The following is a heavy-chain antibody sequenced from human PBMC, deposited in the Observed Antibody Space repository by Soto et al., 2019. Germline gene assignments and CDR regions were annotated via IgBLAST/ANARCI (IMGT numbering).Heavy chain of an antibody. CDR3: GRGQATFDP. Sequence: QIQLVQSGAEMKKPGASVKVSCKASGYTFTNYAMHWVRQAPGQSLEWMGRINTANGDTIYSQNFQGRVTITRAASARTVYLELSSLRFEDSAVYYCGRGQATFDPWGQGTLVTVSS. CDR1: GYTFTNYA. CDR2: INTANGDT. V-gene: IGHV1-3*04. J-gene: IGHJ5*02.